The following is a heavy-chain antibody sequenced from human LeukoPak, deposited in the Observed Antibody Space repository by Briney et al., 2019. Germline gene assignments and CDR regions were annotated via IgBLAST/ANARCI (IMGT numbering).Heavy chain of an antibody. Sequence: GGSPRLSCAASGLTFSSYAMNWVRQAPGKGLEWVSVISGNGGSTYYADSVRGRFTISRDNSKSTLYLQTNSLRAEDTALYYCTGSYYYEYFQHWGQGTLVTVSS. D-gene: IGHD3-22*01. CDR2: ISGNGGST. CDR1: GLTFSSYA. J-gene: IGHJ1*01. CDR3: TGSYYYEYFQH. V-gene: IGHV3-23*01.